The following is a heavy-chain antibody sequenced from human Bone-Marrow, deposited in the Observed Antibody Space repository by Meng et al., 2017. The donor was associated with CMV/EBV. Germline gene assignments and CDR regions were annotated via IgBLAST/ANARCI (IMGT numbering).Heavy chain of an antibody. Sequence: GESLKISCAASGFTFSSYAMHWVRQAPGKGLEWVAVISYDGSNKYFADSVKGRFTISRDNSNNTLYLQMNSLRADDTAVYYCARLEYDIQIDWGQGTLVTVSS. CDR1: GFTFSSYA. CDR3: ARLEYDIQID. J-gene: IGHJ4*02. V-gene: IGHV3-30*04. CDR2: ISYDGSNK. D-gene: IGHD1-1*01.